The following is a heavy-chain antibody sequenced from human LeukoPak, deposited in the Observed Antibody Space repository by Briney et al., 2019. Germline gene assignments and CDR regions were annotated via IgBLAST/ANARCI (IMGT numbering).Heavy chain of an antibody. Sequence: SQTLSLTCAISGDSVSSDSAAWNWIRQSPSRGLEWLGRTYYRSKWYNDYASSVKSRITINSDTFRNHLSLQLNSVTAEDTAVYYCARAGGHGYNWRGNFFDNWGQGTLVTVSS. CDR1: GDSVSSDSAA. V-gene: IGHV6-1*01. J-gene: IGHJ4*02. D-gene: IGHD5-24*01. CDR3: ARAGGHGYNWRGNFFDN. CDR2: TYYRSKWYN.